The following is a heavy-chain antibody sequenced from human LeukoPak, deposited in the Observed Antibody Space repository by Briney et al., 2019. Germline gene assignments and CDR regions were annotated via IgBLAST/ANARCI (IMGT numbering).Heavy chain of an antibody. J-gene: IGHJ5*02. Sequence: SETLSLTCTVSGGSISSSSYYWGWIRQPPGKGLEWIGSIYYSGSTYYNPSLKSRVTISVDTSKNQFSLKLSSVTAADTAVYYCARKIAVAGTKGFDTWGQGTLVTVSS. CDR3: ARKIAVAGTKGFDT. D-gene: IGHD6-19*01. V-gene: IGHV4-39*01. CDR1: GGSISSSSYY. CDR2: IYYSGST.